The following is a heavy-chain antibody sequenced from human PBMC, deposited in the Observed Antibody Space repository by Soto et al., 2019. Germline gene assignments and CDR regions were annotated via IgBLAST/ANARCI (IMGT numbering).Heavy chain of an antibody. V-gene: IGHV1-18*04. J-gene: IGHJ5*02. Sequence: QVQLVQSGAEVKEPGASVKVSCKASGYTFTTYAISWVRQPPGQGLEWMGWISPYNGNTHYAQKFQGRVTMTTDTSTRTAYMELRSLRSDDTAVYYCTRVRNDVWAGHIRDPWGQGTLVTVSS. CDR1: GYTFTTYA. D-gene: IGHD2-8*01. CDR2: ISPYNGNT. CDR3: TRVRNDVWAGHIRDP.